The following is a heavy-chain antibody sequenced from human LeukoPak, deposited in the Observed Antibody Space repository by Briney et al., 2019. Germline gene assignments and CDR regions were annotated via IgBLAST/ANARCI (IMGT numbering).Heavy chain of an antibody. D-gene: IGHD3-10*01. CDR3: ARRITMVRGVIGFDY. Sequence: PGGSLRLSCAASGFTFDDYGMSWVRQAPGKGLEWVSGIDRNGDSTGYADSVEGRFTISRDNAKNSLYLQMDSLRAEDTALYYCARRITMVRGVIGFDYWGQGTLVTVSS. J-gene: IGHJ4*02. CDR2: IDRNGDST. V-gene: IGHV3-20*04. CDR1: GFTFDDYG.